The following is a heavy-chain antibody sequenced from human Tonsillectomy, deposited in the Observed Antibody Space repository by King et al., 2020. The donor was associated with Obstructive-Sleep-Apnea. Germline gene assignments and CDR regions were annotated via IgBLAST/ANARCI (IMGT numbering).Heavy chain of an antibody. J-gene: IGHJ3*02. CDR3: ARAPDLVPYGEGNGDDAFDI. Sequence: QLQESGPGLVKPSETLSLTCTVSGASISSTTYYWAWIRQPPGKGLEWIGSIYYSGSTQYIPSLKSRVTISADKSKNQLSLKLTSVTAADTAVYYCARAPDLVPYGEGNGDDAFDIWGQGTMVTVSS. CDR2: IYYSGST. V-gene: IGHV4-39*07. D-gene: IGHD3-10*01. CDR1: GASISSTTYY.